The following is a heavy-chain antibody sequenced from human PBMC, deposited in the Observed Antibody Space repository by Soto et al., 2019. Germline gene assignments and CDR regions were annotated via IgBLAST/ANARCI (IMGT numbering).Heavy chain of an antibody. D-gene: IGHD3-9*01. CDR1: GFTFSSYA. CDR2: ISYDGSNK. J-gene: IGHJ6*02. CDR3: ARDWVRYFDWLSPYYGMDV. V-gene: IGHV3-30-3*01. Sequence: GGSLRLSCAASGFTFSSYAMHWVRQAPGKGLEWVAVISYDGSNKYYADSVKGRFTISRDNSKNTLYLQMNSLRAEDTAGYFCARDWVRYFDWLSPYYGMDVWGQGTTVTVSS.